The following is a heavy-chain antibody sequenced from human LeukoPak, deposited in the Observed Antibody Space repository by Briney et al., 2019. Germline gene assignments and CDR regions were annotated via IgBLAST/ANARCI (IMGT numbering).Heavy chain of an antibody. CDR2: IYYSGST. D-gene: IGHD1-26*01. J-gene: IGHJ4*02. CDR3: ARARGLGAEDY. CDR1: GGSISSYY. Sequence: SETLSLTCTVSGGSISSYYWSWIRQPPGKGLEWIGYIYYSGSTNYNPSLKSRVTISVDTSKNQFSLQLNSVTAADTAVYYCARARGLGAEDYWGQGTLVTVSS. V-gene: IGHV4-59*12.